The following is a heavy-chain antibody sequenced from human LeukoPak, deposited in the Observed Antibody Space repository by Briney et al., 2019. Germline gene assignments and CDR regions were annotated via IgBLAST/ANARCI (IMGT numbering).Heavy chain of an antibody. Sequence: GGSLRLSCAASGFTFDDYAMHWVRQAPGKGLEWVSLISGDGGSTYYADSVKGRFTISRDNSKNSLYLQMNSLRTEDTALYYCAKDIGPATMETLFDCWGQGTLVTVSS. D-gene: IGHD5-12*01. J-gene: IGHJ4*02. V-gene: IGHV3-43*02. CDR1: GFTFDDYA. CDR3: AKDIGPATMETLFDC. CDR2: ISGDGGST.